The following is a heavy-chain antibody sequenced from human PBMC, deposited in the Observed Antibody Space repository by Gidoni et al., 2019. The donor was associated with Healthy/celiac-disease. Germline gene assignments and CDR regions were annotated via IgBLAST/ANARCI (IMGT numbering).Heavy chain of an antibody. Sequence: QVQLQQWGAGLLKPSETLSLTCAVYGGSFSGYYWSWIRQPPGKGLEWIGEINHSGSTNYNPSLKSRVTISVDTSKNQFSLKLSSVTAADTAVYYCARGIADKRADWFDPWGQGTLVTVSS. J-gene: IGHJ5*02. CDR3: ARGIADKRADWFDP. V-gene: IGHV4-34*01. CDR2: INHSGST. D-gene: IGHD6-13*01. CDR1: GGSFSGYY.